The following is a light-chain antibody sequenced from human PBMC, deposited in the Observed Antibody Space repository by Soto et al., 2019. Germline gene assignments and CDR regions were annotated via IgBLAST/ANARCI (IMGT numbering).Light chain of an antibody. Sequence: QSVLTQPPSASGTPGQRVTISCSGSSSNIGSNTVNWYQQLPGTAPKLLIYSNNQRPSGVPDRFSGSKPGTSASLAISGLQSVDEADYYCAAWDDSLNGPVFGGGTKLTVL. CDR3: AAWDDSLNGPV. V-gene: IGLV1-44*01. CDR2: SNN. J-gene: IGLJ3*02. CDR1: SSNIGSNT.